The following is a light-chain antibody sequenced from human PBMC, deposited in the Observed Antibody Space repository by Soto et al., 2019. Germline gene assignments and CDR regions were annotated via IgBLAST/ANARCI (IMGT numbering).Light chain of an antibody. CDR1: QTIVNN. V-gene: IGKV3-15*01. J-gene: IGKJ1*01. CDR3: QQYNNWPPAT. Sequence: EIVMTQSPATLSVSPGERATLSCRASQTIVNNLAWYQQKPGQAPRLLMYGVSTRATGVPARFSGSGSGTEFTLTISSLQSEYYSVSYCQQYNNWPPATFGQGTKGEIK. CDR2: GVS.